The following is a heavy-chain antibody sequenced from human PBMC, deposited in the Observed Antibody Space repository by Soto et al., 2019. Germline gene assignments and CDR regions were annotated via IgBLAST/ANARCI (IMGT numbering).Heavy chain of an antibody. V-gene: IGHV3-9*01. CDR1: GFTFDDYA. Sequence: SLKISCAASGFTFDDYAMHWVRQAPGKGLEWVSGISWNSGSIGYADSVKGRFTISRDNAKNSLYLQMNSLRAEDTALYYCAKGRGYSSQHDAFDIWGQGTMVTVSS. CDR2: ISWNSGSI. CDR3: AKGRGYSSQHDAFDI. D-gene: IGHD5-18*01. J-gene: IGHJ3*02.